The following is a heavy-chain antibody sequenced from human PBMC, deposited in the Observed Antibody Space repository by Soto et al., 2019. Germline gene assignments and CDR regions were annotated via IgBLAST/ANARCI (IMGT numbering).Heavy chain of an antibody. Sequence: QVQLVESGGGVVHPGRSLRLSCVASGIDLENYGIHWVRQAPGEGLEWVAVISSDGTTKSYIDSVRGRFTISRDNSRSTVFLQMSSLRREDTAMYYCVKDGERVRYNYNIRGDSWGQGTQVTVSS. CDR2: ISSDGTTK. J-gene: IGHJ4*02. V-gene: IGHV3-30*18. CDR3: VKDGERVRYNYNIRGDS. CDR1: GIDLENYG. D-gene: IGHD5-18*01.